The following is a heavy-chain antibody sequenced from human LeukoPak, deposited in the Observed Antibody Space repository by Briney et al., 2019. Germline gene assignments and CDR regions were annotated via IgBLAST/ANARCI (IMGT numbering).Heavy chain of an antibody. D-gene: IGHD3-10*01. CDR3: ARARGAGPGAHFDY. CDR2: ISNTGNSI. J-gene: IGHJ4*02. CDR1: GFTFSSYS. Sequence: GGSLRLSCAASGFTFSSYSMNWVPQAPGKGLEWVSYISNTGNSIVYADSVKGRFTISRDNAKNSLFLQMNSLRAEDTAVYYCARARGAGPGAHFDYWGQGTLVIVSS. V-gene: IGHV3-48*04.